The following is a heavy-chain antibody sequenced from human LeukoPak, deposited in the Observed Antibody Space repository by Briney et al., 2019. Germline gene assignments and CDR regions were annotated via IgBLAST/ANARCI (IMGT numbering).Heavy chain of an antibody. CDR3: ARPLSYDILTGSDAFDI. D-gene: IGHD3-9*01. J-gene: IGHJ3*02. Sequence: SVKVSCKASGGTFSSYAISWVRQAPGQGLEWMGRIIPILGIANYAQKFQGRVTITADKSTSTAYMELSSLRSEDTAVYYCARPLSYDILTGSDAFDIWGQGTMVTVSS. CDR1: GGTFSSYA. V-gene: IGHV1-69*04. CDR2: IIPILGIA.